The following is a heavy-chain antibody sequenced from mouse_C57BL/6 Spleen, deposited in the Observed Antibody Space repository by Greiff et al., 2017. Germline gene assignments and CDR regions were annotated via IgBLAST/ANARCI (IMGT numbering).Heavy chain of an antibody. CDR1: GYTFTSYW. J-gene: IGHJ1*03. D-gene: IGHD4-1*01. CDR2: IDPSDSYT. CDR3: ARSCDNWERLYWYIDV. V-gene: IGHV1-69*01. Sequence: QVQLQQPGAELVMPGASVKLSCKASGYTFTSYWMHWVKQRPGQGLEWIGEIDPSDSYTNYNQKFKGKSTLTVDKSSSTAYMQLSSLTSEDSAVXYGARSCDNWERLYWYIDVWGTGTTVTVSS.